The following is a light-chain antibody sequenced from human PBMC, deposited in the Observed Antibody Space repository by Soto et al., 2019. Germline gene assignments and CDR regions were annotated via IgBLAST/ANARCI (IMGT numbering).Light chain of an antibody. V-gene: IGKV3-20*01. CDR3: QQYGSSPTWT. Sequence: LALTQSPGTLSLSPGESATLSCRASQSLSSGYLAWYQQKPGQAPRLLIYGASTRATGIPDRFSGSGSGTDFTLTISSLEFGDSAVYYCQQYGSSPTWTFGQGTKVDI. CDR1: QSLSSGY. CDR2: GAS. J-gene: IGKJ1*01.